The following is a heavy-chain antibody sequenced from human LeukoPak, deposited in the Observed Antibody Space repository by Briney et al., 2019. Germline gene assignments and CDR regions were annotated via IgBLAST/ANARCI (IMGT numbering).Heavy chain of an antibody. Sequence: SETLSLTCAVSGYSISSGYYWGWIRQSPGKGLEWIGNIYHSGSTYKNPSLKSRVTISLDTSKNQFSLKLSSVTAADTAMYYCARLSGAPVRHPIYHFDYWGQGTLVAVSP. CDR3: ARLSGAPVRHPIYHFDY. CDR1: GYSISSGYY. V-gene: IGHV4-38-2*01. J-gene: IGHJ4*02. D-gene: IGHD2-2*02. CDR2: IYHSGST.